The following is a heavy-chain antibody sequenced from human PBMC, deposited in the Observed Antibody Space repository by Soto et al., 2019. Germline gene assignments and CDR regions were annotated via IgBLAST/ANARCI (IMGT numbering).Heavy chain of an antibody. J-gene: IGHJ6*02. Sequence: QVQLVQSGAEVKKPGASVKVSCKASGFTFNNYFFHWVRQAPRQGLEWMGIISPYDGSTNYEQSLQGRVTMTSDTSTSTVYMELSSLRSEDTAVYYCARGDGRGSTGFYYYYGMDVWGHGTTVTFSS. D-gene: IGHD1-26*01. CDR3: ARGDGRGSTGFYYYYGMDV. CDR1: GFTFNNYF. CDR2: ISPYDGST. V-gene: IGHV1-46*02.